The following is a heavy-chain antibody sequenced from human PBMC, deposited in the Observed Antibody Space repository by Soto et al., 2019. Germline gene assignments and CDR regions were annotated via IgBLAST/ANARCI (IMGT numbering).Heavy chain of an antibody. CDR2: ISTSADRP. CDR3: ASSLLRYFDWLSRSHGMDV. CDR1: GFTFSGYA. D-gene: IGHD3-9*01. J-gene: IGHJ6*02. V-gene: IGHV3-23*01. Sequence: GGSLRLSCAGSGFTFSGYALTWVRQAPGKGLEWFSVISTSADRPDYADSVKGRFTISRDNSKNMLYLQMNSLRVEDTAVYYCASSLLRYFDWLSRSHGMDVWGQGTTVTVSS.